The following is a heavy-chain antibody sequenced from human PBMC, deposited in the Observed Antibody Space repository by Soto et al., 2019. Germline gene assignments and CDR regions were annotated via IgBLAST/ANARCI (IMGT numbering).Heavy chain of an antibody. CDR3: ARVRSRYYGMDV. CDR2: INPNSGGT. D-gene: IGHD4-17*01. V-gene: IGHV1-2*02. Sequence: ASVKVSCKASGYTFTGYYMHWVRQAPGQGLEWMGWINPNSGGTNYAQKFQGRVTMTSDTSISTAYMELSRLRSDDTAVYYCARVRSRYYGMDVWGQGTTVTVSS. CDR1: GYTFTGYY. J-gene: IGHJ6*02.